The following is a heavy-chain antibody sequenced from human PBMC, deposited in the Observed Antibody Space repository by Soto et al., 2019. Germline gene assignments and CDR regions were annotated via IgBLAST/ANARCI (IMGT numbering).Heavy chain of an antibody. CDR3: ARGGSYYAH. CDR2: INSVSGGT. V-gene: IGHV1-2*02. Sequence: QVQLVQSGAEVKQPGASVRVSCKASGNTHTIYFIHWLRQAPGQGLEWMGWINSVSGGTNYAPRFRGRVSMTRDTSSATAFMDLSGLRSDDTAIYYCARGGSYYAHWGQGTLVTVSS. CDR1: GNTHTIYF. D-gene: IGHD3-16*01. J-gene: IGHJ4*02.